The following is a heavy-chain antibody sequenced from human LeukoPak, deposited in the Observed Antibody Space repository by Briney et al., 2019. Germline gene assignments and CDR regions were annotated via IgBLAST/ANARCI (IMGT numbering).Heavy chain of an antibody. J-gene: IGHJ6*03. Sequence: PSETLSLTCTVSGGSISSGSYYWSWIRQPAGKGLEWIGRIYTSGSTNYNPSLKSRVTISVGTSKNQFSLKLSSVTAADTAVYYGAVGYNLIKDYYYYYMDVWGKGTTVTISS. CDR2: IYTSGST. V-gene: IGHV4-61*02. D-gene: IGHD5-24*01. CDR3: AVGYNLIKDYYYYYMDV. CDR1: GGSISSGSYY.